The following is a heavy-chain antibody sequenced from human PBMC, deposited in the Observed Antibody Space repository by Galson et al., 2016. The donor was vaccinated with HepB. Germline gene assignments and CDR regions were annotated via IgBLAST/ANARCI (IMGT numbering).Heavy chain of an antibody. V-gene: IGHV1-2*02. D-gene: IGHD3-10*01. CDR3: SRFGPYSLDH. CDR1: GYTFTGYF. J-gene: IGHJ4*02. CDR2: NNPNNGVT. Sequence: SCKASGYTFTGYFIYWVRQAPGQGLEWMGWNNPNNGVTNYAQKFQGRVTMTRDTSITTAYIDLTRLRSGDTAVYYCSRFGPYSLDHWGQGTLVTVSS.